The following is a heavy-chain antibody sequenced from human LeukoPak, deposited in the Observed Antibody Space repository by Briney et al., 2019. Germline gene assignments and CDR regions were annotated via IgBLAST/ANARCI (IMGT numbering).Heavy chain of an antibody. CDR2: ISKSGST. Sequence: SQTLSLTCTVSGGSIGWDYWSWIRQSAGKGLEWIGRISKSGSTNYNPSFRSRVTMSVDTSKNQFSLNVTSVTAAETAVYYCAREEYFQDSNGYSYYFHSWGQGSLVTVSS. CDR1: GGSIGWDY. D-gene: IGHD3-22*01. CDR3: AREEYFQDSNGYSYYFHS. V-gene: IGHV4-4*07. J-gene: IGHJ4*02.